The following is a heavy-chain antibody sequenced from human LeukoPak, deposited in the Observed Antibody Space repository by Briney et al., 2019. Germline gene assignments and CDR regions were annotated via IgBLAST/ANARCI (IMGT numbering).Heavy chain of an antibody. D-gene: IGHD3-22*01. CDR1: GYTFTDYY. J-gene: IGHJ4*02. Sequence: ASVNVSCKASGYTFTDYYIHWVRQAPGQGLEWMGWINPNSGGTNHAQKFQGRVTMTWDTSISTVYMHLNSLRSDDTAVYYCARVPAPYAYDTSGYDSWGQGTLVTVSS. V-gene: IGHV1-2*02. CDR2: INPNSGGT. CDR3: ARVPAPYAYDTSGYDS.